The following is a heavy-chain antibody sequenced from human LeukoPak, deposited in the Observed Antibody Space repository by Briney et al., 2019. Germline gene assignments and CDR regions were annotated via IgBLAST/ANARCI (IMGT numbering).Heavy chain of an antibody. CDR1: GFTFSSYA. CDR2: ISYDGSNK. V-gene: IGHV3-30-3*01. Sequence: GGSLRLSCAASGFTFSSYAMHWVRQAPGKGLEWVAVISYDGSNKYYADSVKGRFTISRDNSKNTLYLQMNSLRAEDTAVYYCARVLTGVVVPPCYFDYWGQGTLVTVSS. D-gene: IGHD2-15*01. J-gene: IGHJ4*02. CDR3: ARVLTGVVVPPCYFDY.